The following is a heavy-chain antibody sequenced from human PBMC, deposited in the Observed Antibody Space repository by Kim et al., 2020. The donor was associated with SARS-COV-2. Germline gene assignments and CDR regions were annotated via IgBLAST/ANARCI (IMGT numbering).Heavy chain of an antibody. CDR2: MNPNSGNT. D-gene: IGHD1-26*01. J-gene: IGHJ4*02. CDR3: ARADRGIVGATGYYFDY. CDR1: GYTFTSYD. V-gene: IGHV1-8*02. Sequence: ASVKVSCKASGYTFTSYDINWVRQATGQGLEWMGWMNPNSGNTGYAQKFQGRVTMTRNTSISTAYMELSSLRSEDTAVYYCARADRGIVGATGYYFDYWGQGTLVTVSS.